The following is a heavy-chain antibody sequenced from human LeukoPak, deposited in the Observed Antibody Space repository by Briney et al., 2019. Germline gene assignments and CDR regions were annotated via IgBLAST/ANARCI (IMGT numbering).Heavy chain of an antibody. CDR3: ARGSYYYYGTDV. CDR2: IYYSGST. V-gene: IGHV4-31*03. CDR1: GGSISSGGYY. J-gene: IGHJ6*02. Sequence: SETLSLTCTVSGGSISSGGYYWSWIRQHPGKGLEWIGYIYYSGSTYYNPSLKSRVTISVDTSKNQFSLKLSSVTAADTAVYYCARGSYYYYGTDVWGQGTTVTVSS.